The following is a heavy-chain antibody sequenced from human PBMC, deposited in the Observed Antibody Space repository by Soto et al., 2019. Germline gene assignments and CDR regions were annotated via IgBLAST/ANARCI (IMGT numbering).Heavy chain of an antibody. Sequence: ASVKVSCKASGYTFTGYYMHWVRQAPGQGLEWMGWINPNSGGTNYAQKFQGRVTMTRDTPISTAYMELSRLRSDDTAVYYCAREGHYYDSSGRLYYYGMDVWGQGTTVTVSS. J-gene: IGHJ6*02. CDR3: AREGHYYDSSGRLYYYGMDV. CDR1: GYTFTGYY. CDR2: INPNSGGT. D-gene: IGHD3-22*01. V-gene: IGHV1-2*02.